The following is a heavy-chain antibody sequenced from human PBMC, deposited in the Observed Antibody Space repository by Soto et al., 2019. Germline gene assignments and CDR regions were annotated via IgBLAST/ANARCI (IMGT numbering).Heavy chain of an antibody. D-gene: IGHD2-15*01. V-gene: IGHV1-18*01. CDR2: ISAYNGNT. CDR3: ARDLYCSGGSCYQWYFDL. J-gene: IGHJ2*01. Sequence: QVQLVQSGAEVKKPGASVKVSCKASGYTFTSYGISWVRQAPGQGLEWMGWISAYNGNTNYAQKLQGRVTMTTDTSTSTAYMELRSLSSDDTAVYYCARDLYCSGGSCYQWYFDLWGRGTLVTVSS. CDR1: GYTFTSYG.